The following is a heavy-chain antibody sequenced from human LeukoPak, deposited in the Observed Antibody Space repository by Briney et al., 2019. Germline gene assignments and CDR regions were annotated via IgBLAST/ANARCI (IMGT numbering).Heavy chain of an antibody. CDR2: ISGSGGST. Sequence: GGSLRLSCAASGFTFSSYGMSWVRQAPGKGLEWVSAISGSGGSTYYADSVEGRFTISRDNSKNTLYLQMNSLRAEDTAVYYCAKLLTSGWRPIDYWGQGTLVTVSS. J-gene: IGHJ4*02. D-gene: IGHD6-19*01. CDR1: GFTFSSYG. CDR3: AKLLTSGWRPIDY. V-gene: IGHV3-23*01.